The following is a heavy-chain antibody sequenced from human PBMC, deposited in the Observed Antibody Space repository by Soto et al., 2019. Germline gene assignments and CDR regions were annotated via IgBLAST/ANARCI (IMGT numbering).Heavy chain of an antibody. Sequence: EAQLVESGGGLVQPGGSLRLSCAASGFTFSTYWMHWVRQAPGKGLVWVSRINPDGSATNYADSVKGRFTVSRDNARNMQYLQMNSLRAEDTAVYYCARDGGGSWGQGILVTVSS. CDR3: ARDGGGS. V-gene: IGHV3-74*01. J-gene: IGHJ5*02. D-gene: IGHD2-15*01. CDR2: INPDGSAT. CDR1: GFTFSTYW.